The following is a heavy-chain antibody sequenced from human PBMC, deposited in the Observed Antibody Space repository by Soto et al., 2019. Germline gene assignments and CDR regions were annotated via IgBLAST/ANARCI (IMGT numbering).Heavy chain of an antibody. CDR1: GYSISSGYY. J-gene: IGHJ4*02. CDR2: IYHSGST. CDR3: AREYGTEWELHYFDY. V-gene: IGHV4-38-2*02. Sequence: SETLSLTCAVSGYSISSGYYWGWIRQPPGKGLEWIGTIYHSGSTYYNPSLKSRVTISVDTSKNQFSLKLNSVTAADTAVYYCAREYGTEWELHYFDYWGKGPLGTV. D-gene: IGHD1-26*01.